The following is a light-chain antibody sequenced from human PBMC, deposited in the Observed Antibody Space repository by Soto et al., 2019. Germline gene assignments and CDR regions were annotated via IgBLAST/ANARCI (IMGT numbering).Light chain of an antibody. Sequence: EIVMTQSPATLSVSPGERATLSCRASQCVRSNLAWYQQKPGQAPRLLIYGASTRATGIPARFSGSGSGTEFTLIISSLQSEDFAVYYCQQYNNWPALTFGGGTKVEIK. CDR3: QQYNNWPALT. J-gene: IGKJ4*01. V-gene: IGKV3-15*01. CDR2: GAS. CDR1: QCVRSN.